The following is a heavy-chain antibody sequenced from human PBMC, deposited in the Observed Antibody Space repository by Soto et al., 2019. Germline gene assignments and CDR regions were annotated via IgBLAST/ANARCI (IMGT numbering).Heavy chain of an antibody. D-gene: IGHD1-26*01. CDR1: GFTFSSYA. CDR3: ARRGSGSYYDY. CDR2: ISGSGGST. Sequence: EVQLLESGGGLVQPGGSLRLSCVASGFTFSSYAMRWVRQAPVKGLGWVSGISGSGGSTYYADSVKGRFTISRDNSKNTLYLQMNSLRAEDTAVSSCARRGSGSYYDYWGQGTLVTVSS. V-gene: IGHV3-23*01. J-gene: IGHJ4*02.